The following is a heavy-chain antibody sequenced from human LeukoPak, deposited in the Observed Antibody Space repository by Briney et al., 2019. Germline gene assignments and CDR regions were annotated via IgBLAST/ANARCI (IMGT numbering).Heavy chain of an antibody. V-gene: IGHV1-69*13. D-gene: IGHD3-22*01. CDR3: ARDSDYYDSSGYSVGFDY. J-gene: IGHJ4*02. CDR1: GYTFTSYY. CDR2: IIPIFGTA. Sequence: SVKVSCEASGYTFTSYYMHWVRQAPGQGLEWMGGIIPIFGTANYAQKFQGRVTITADESTSTAYMELSSLRSEDTAVYYCARDSDYYDSSGYSVGFDYWGQGTLVTVSS.